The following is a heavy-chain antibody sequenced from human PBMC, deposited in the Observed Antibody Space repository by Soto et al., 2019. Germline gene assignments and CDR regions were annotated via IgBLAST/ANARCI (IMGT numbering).Heavy chain of an antibody. V-gene: IGHV3-23*01. J-gene: IGHJ5*02. D-gene: IGHD3-16*02. CDR1: GFTFSSYA. CDR3: AKQGGSYRTRFNNWFDP. CDR2: ISGSGGST. Sequence: GGSLRLSCAASGFTFSSYAMSWVRQAPGKGLEWVSAISGSGGSTYYEDSVKGRFTISRDNSKNTLYLQMNSLRAEDTAVYYCAKQGGSYRTRFNNWFDPWGQGTLVTVSS.